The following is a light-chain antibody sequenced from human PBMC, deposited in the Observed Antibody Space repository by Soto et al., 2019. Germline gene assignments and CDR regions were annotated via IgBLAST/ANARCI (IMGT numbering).Light chain of an antibody. Sequence: DIQMTQSPSTLSASVGDRVTITCRASQSISSWLAWYQQKPGKAPKLLIYDASSLESGVPSRFSGSGSGTKFHLTLSRLQPDDFATYYCQQYNSYSRTFGQGTKVEIK. CDR3: QQYNSYSRT. J-gene: IGKJ1*01. CDR1: QSISSW. V-gene: IGKV1-5*01. CDR2: DAS.